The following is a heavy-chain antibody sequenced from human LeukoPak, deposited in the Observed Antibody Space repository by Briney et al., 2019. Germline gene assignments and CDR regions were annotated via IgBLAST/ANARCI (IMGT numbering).Heavy chain of an antibody. V-gene: IGHV4-34*01. CDR3: VRKGYGYNYSAFDI. Sequence: PSETLSLTCAVYGGSFSGYYWSWIRQPPGKGLEWIGEINHSGSTNYNPSLKSRVTISVDTSKNQFSLKLSSVTAADTAVYYCVRKGYGYNYSAFDIWGQGTMVTVSS. CDR1: GGSFSGYY. CDR2: INHSGST. D-gene: IGHD5-24*01. J-gene: IGHJ3*02.